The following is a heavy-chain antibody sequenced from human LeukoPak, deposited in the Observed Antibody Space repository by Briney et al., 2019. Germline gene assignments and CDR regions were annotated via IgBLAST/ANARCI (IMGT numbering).Heavy chain of an antibody. V-gene: IGHV4-59*12. Sequence: SPSETLSLTCTVSGGSISSYYWSWIRQPPGKGLEWIGYIYYSGSTNYNPSLKSRVTISVDTSKNQFSLKLSSVTAADTAVYYCARDLTPDSGSHWFDPWGQGTLVTVSS. CDR1: GGSISSYY. D-gene: IGHD6-6*01. CDR3: ARDLTPDSGSHWFDP. CDR2: IYYSGST. J-gene: IGHJ5*02.